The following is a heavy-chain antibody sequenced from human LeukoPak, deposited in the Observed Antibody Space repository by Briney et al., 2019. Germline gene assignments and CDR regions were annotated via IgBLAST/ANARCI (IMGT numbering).Heavy chain of an antibody. CDR1: GGTFSSYA. CDR2: TIPIFGTA. J-gene: IGHJ4*02. CDR3: ARCRRHSSGYYYLFDY. Sequence: SVKVSCKASGGTFSSYAISWVRQAPGQGLEWMGGTIPIFGTANYAQKFQGRVTITADESTSTAYMELSSLRSEDTAVYYCARCRRHSSGYYYLFDYWGQGTLVTVSS. V-gene: IGHV1-69*13. D-gene: IGHD3-22*01.